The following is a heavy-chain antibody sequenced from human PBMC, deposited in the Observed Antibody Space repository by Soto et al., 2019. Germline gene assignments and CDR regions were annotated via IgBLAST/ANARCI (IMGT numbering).Heavy chain of an antibody. CDR3: ARDFYCSGGSCYGMDV. V-gene: IGHV3-33*01. D-gene: IGHD2-15*01. CDR2: IWYDGSNK. Sequence: GGSLRLSCAASGFTFSSYGMHWVRQAPGKGLERVAVIWYDGSNKYYADSVKGRSTISRDNSKNTLYLQMNSLRAEDTAVYYCARDFYCSGGSCYGMDVWGQGTTVTVSS. J-gene: IGHJ6*02. CDR1: GFTFSSYG.